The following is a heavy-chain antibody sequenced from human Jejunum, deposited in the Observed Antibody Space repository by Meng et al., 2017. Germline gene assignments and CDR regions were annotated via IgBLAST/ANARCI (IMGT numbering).Heavy chain of an antibody. CDR2: INQGGGDK. CDR3: VRDSRYFDK. V-gene: IGHV3-7*01. Sequence: GESLKISCEASGFTFSNYWMTWVRQAPGKGLEWVGNINQGGGDKFYGDSVKGRFTISRDNAKNSLHLQMNSLRVEDTAVFYCVRDSRYFDKWGQGTLVTVSS. CDR1: GFTFSNYW. D-gene: IGHD3-9*01. J-gene: IGHJ4*02.